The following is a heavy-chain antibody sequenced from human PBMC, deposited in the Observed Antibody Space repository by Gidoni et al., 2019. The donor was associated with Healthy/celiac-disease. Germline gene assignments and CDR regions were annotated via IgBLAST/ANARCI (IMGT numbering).Heavy chain of an antibody. Sequence: EVQLLESGGGLVQPGGSLRLSCAASGFTFSSYAMSWVRQAPGKGLEWVSAISGSGGSTYYADSVKGRFTISRDNSKNTLYLQMNSLRAEDTAVYYCAKGEGSSYYYYYGMDVWGQGTTVTVSS. D-gene: IGHD6-13*01. J-gene: IGHJ6*02. CDR2: ISGSGGST. V-gene: IGHV3-23*01. CDR3: AKGEGSSYYYYYGMDV. CDR1: GFTFSSYA.